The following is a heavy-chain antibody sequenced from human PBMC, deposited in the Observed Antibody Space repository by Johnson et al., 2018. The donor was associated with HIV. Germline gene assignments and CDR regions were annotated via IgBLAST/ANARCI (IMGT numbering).Heavy chain of an antibody. D-gene: IGHD2-21*01. CDR1: GLTFSSYG. CDR2: ISYDGSNK. Sequence: VQLVESGGGVVQPGRSLRLSCAASGLTFSSYGMHWVRQAPGKGLEWLAVISYDGSNKYYADSVKGRFTISRDNSKNTLYLQMNSLRAEDTAVYYCAKSYRDRSTLGAFDIWGQGTRVTVSS. J-gene: IGHJ3*02. CDR3: AKSYRDRSTLGAFDI. V-gene: IGHV3-30*18.